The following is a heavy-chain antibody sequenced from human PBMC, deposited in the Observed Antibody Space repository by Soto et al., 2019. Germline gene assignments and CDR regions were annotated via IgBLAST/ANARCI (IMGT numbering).Heavy chain of an antibody. CDR2: MYYTSNT. J-gene: IGHJ3*02. Sequence: SETLSLTCTVSGCSFGTYYWSWIRQPPGKGLEWIGYMYYTSNTNYNPSLKSRVTISVDTSKNQYSLKLRSVTAADTAVYFCARYFDWPNAFDIWGQGTMVT. CDR1: GCSFGTYY. V-gene: IGHV4-59*01. CDR3: ARYFDWPNAFDI. D-gene: IGHD3-9*01.